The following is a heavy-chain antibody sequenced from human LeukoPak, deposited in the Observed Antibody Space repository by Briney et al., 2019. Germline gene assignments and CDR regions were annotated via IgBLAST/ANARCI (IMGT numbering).Heavy chain of an antibody. CDR1: GFTFSNNG. V-gene: IGHV3-33*01. J-gene: IGHJ3*02. CDR3: ARDTQNALDI. Sequence: GGSLRLPCAASGFTFSNNGMHWVRQAPGKGLEWVAVIWNDGSNKFYADSVKGRFTISRDNSKNTLCLQMNSLRAEDTAVYYCARDTQNALDIWGQGTMVTVSS. CDR2: IWNDGSNK.